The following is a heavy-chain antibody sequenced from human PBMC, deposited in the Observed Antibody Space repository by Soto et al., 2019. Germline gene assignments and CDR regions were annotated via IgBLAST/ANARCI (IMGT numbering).Heavy chain of an antibody. CDR1: GFTFSSYS. CDR2: ISSSGSYI. CDR3: AAGDGTDAFDL. J-gene: IGHJ3*01. D-gene: IGHD3-16*01. Sequence: EVQLVESGGGLVKPGGSLRLSCAASGFTFSSYSMNWVRQAPGKGLEWVSSISSSGSYIYYADSVKGRFSISRDNAKNALYLQMKSLRDEDTAVCYCAAGDGTDAFDLWGQGTMVSVSS. V-gene: IGHV3-21*01.